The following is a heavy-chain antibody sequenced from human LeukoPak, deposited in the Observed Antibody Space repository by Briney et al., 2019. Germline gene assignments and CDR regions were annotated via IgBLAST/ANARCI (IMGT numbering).Heavy chain of an antibody. Sequence: GESLKISFKASGYRFTTYWIGWGRPMPGKGLEWMGLIYPGDSDTRYSPSFQGQVTISVDRSVSTAFLQWNNLKASDTAMYYCARGNTATYYDWFDPWGQGTLVTVPS. V-gene: IGHV5-51*01. CDR2: IYPGDSDT. J-gene: IGHJ5*02. CDR1: GYRFTTYW. CDR3: ARGNTATYYDWFDP. D-gene: IGHD1-26*01.